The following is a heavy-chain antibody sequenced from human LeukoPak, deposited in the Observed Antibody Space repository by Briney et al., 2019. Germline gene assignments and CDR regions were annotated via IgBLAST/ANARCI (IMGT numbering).Heavy chain of an antibody. CDR3: ARQGIAPRSDGAFDI. CDR1: GGSISSSSYY. CDR2: IYYSGST. Sequence: SETLSLTCTVSGGSISSSSYYWGWIRQPPGKGLEWIGSIYYSGSTYYNPSLKSRVTISVDTSKKQGSLKLSSVTAADTAVYYCARQGIAPRSDGAFDIWGQGTMVTVSS. V-gene: IGHV4-39*01. D-gene: IGHD6-6*01. J-gene: IGHJ3*02.